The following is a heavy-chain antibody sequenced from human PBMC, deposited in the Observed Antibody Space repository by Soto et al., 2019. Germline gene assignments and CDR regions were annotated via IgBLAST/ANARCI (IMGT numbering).Heavy chain of an antibody. CDR3: VRRVSGNYDY. J-gene: IGHJ4*02. D-gene: IGHD1-7*01. Sequence: EVQLAESGGGMVQPGGSLRLSCVASGFTFSSYDMHWVRQAPGKGLEYVSSISSNGGTTYYVNSVKGRFTISRDNSKNTLYLQMGSLRAEDMAVYYCVRRVSGNYDYWGQGTLVTVS. CDR1: GFTFSSYD. CDR2: ISSNGGTT. V-gene: IGHV3-64*01.